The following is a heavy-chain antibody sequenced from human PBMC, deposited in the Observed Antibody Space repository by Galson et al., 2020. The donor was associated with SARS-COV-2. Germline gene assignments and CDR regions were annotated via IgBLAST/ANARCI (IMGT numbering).Heavy chain of an antibody. CDR1: GYIFVNYG. J-gene: IGHJ4*02. Sequence: ASVKVSCRTSGYIFVNYGFSWVRQAPGQGLEWVGWISANNGNTNYAEKFQGRVTMTTDSSTSTAYMDLRSLRSDDTAIYYCARDPCSSGVCNPYYFDSWGQGTLVTVSS. CDR2: ISANNGNT. D-gene: IGHD3-22*01. V-gene: IGHV1-18*04. CDR3: ARDPCSSGVCNPYYFDS.